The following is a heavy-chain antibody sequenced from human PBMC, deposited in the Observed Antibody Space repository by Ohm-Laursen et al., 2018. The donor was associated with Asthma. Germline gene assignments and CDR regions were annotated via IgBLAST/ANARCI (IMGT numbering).Heavy chain of an antibody. V-gene: IGHV3-30*03. CDR2: ISYDGSNK. J-gene: IGHJ4*02. Sequence: SLRLSCTASGFTFSSYGMHWVRQAPGKGLEWVAVISYDGSNKYYADSVNGRFTVSRDNSKNTLYLQMNSLRDEDTAVYYCARGYPHYYDSSGRDWGQGALVTVSS. CDR3: ARGYPHYYDSSGRD. CDR1: GFTFSSYG. D-gene: IGHD3-22*01.